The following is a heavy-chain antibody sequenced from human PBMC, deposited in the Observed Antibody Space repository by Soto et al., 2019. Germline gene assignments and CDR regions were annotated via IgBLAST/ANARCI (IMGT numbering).Heavy chain of an antibody. CDR3: AAGYTTGADAFDI. Sequence: WESLKISGKGSGYNFANYWIGWVRQMPVKGLEWMVVIFPGDSDTKNSPSLQGQITMSVDKSDSSAYLQWRSLKASGTAMYSCAAGYTTGADAFDIWGQGTMVTVS. D-gene: IGHD6-13*01. J-gene: IGHJ3*02. CDR2: IFPGDSDT. V-gene: IGHV5-51*01. CDR1: GYNFANYW.